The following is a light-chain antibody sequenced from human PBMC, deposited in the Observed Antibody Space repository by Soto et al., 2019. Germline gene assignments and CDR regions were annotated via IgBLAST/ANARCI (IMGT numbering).Light chain of an antibody. CDR2: DAS. Sequence: EILVTESRGTLSLSQGDRATHSCRASQSVNSYLAWYQQKPGQAPRLLISDASDRATGIPDRFSGSGSGTDFTLAIRIYGPGDLAVYFCQQDGDPPVAFGQGTKVDI. CDR1: QSVNSY. J-gene: IGKJ1*01. V-gene: IGKV3-20*01. CDR3: QQDGDPPVA.